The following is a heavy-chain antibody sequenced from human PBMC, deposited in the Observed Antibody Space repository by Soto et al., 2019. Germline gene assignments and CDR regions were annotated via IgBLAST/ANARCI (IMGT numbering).Heavy chain of an antibody. Sequence: SETLSLTCTVSGGSISTSYYDWAWIRQPPGKGLEWIGSISYSGNTYYNPSLNPSLKSRLAMSVDTSKNQFSLNLSSVTAADTAVSYRDRKYRLTISGVVSFDPWGRGTLVTVSS. CDR2: ISYSGNT. CDR1: GGSISTSYYD. J-gene: IGHJ5*02. CDR3: DRKYRLTISGVVSFDP. D-gene: IGHD3-3*01. V-gene: IGHV4-39*03.